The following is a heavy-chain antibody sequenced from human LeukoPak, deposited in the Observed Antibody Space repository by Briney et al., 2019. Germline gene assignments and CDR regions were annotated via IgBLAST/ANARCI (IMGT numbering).Heavy chain of an antibody. CDR1: GGSISSYY. D-gene: IGHD5-24*01. V-gene: IGHV4-59*01. J-gene: IGHJ4*02. CDR2: IYYSGST. Sequence: SETLSLTCTVPGGSISSYYWSWIRQPPGKGLEWIGYIYYSGSTNYNPSLKSRATISVDTSKNQFSLKLSSVTAADTAVYYCARWLQHEDYFDYWGQGTLVTVSS. CDR3: ARWLQHEDYFDY.